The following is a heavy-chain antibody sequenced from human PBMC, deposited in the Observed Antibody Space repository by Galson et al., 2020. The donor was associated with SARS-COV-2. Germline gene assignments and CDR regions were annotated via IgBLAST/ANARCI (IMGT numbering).Heavy chain of an antibody. CDR2: IYYSGST. CDR3: ARRSLGYCSGGSCYSGFDY. D-gene: IGHD2-15*01. CDR1: GGSISSYY. Sequence: ETSETLSLTCTVSGGSISSYYWSWIRQPPGKGLEWIGYIYYSGSTNYNPSLKSRVTISVDTSKNQFSLKLSSVTAADTAVYYWARRSLGYCSGGSCYSGFDYWGQGTLVTVSS. V-gene: IGHV4-59*08. J-gene: IGHJ4*02.